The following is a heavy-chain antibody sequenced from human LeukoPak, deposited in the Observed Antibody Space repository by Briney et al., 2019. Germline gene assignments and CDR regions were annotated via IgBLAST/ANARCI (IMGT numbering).Heavy chain of an antibody. J-gene: IGHJ3*02. CDR1: GFTFSSYD. CDR3: ARALRDTGAFDI. Sequence: PGGSLRLSCAASGFTFSSYDMHWVRQATGKCLEWVSAIGTAGDTYYPGSVKGRFTISRENAKNSLYLQMNSLRAGDTAVYYCARALRDTGAFDIWGQGTMVTVSS. D-gene: IGHD1-14*01. CDR2: IGTAGDT. V-gene: IGHV3-13*01.